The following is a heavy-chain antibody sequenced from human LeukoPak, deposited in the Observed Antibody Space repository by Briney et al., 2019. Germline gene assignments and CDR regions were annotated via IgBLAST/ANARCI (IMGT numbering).Heavy chain of an antibody. CDR2: IYTSGST. CDR1: GGSISSYY. J-gene: IGHJ5*02. CDR3: ARGGGLTGYSSSRGWFDP. V-gene: IGHV4-4*07. D-gene: IGHD6-13*01. Sequence: SETLSLTCTVSGGSISSYYWSWIRQPAGKGLEWIGRIYTSGSTNYNPSLKSRVTMSVDTSKNQFSLKLSSVTAADTAVYYCARGGGLTGYSSSRGWFDPWGQGTLVTVSS.